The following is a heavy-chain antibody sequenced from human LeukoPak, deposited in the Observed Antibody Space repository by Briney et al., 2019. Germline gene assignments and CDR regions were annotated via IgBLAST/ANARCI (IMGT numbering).Heavy chain of an antibody. Sequence: GGSLRLSCAASGFTFSSYSMNWVRQAPGKGLEWVSYISSSSSTIYYADSVKGRFTISRDNAKNSLYLQMNSLRAEDTAVYYCARDLPPSRDGYKTFDYWGQGTLVTVSS. V-gene: IGHV3-48*04. CDR3: ARDLPPSRDGYKTFDY. J-gene: IGHJ4*02. CDR1: GFTFSSYS. D-gene: IGHD5-24*01. CDR2: ISSSSSTI.